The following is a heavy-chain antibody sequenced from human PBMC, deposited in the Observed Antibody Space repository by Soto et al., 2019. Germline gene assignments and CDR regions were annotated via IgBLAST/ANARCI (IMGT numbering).Heavy chain of an antibody. CDR2: INPNSGGT. J-gene: IGHJ4*02. CDR3: ARSLGDFWSGFDY. CDR1: GYTFTGYY. D-gene: IGHD3-3*01. V-gene: IGHV1-2*04. Sequence: GASVKVSCKASGYTFTGYYMHWVRQAPGQGLEWMGWINPNSGGTNYAQKFQGWVTMTRDTSTSTAYMELSRLRSDDTAVYYCARSLGDFWSGFDYWGQGTLVTVSS.